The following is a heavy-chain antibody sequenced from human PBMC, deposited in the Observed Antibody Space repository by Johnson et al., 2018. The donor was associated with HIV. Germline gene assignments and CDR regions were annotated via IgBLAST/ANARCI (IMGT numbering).Heavy chain of an antibody. D-gene: IGHD3-16*01. CDR3: ERSGGVAGLDAFDI. J-gene: IGHJ3*02. CDR2: IYSGGTT. Sequence: VQLVESGGGVVQPGRSLRLSCAASGFTVSNNYLGWVRQAPGKGLEWVSIIYSGGTTYHADSVKGRFTIPRDNAKNSLYLQVNSLRAEDTAVYYCERSGGVAGLDAFDIWGQGTMVTVSS. V-gene: IGHV3-66*01. CDR1: GFTVSNNY.